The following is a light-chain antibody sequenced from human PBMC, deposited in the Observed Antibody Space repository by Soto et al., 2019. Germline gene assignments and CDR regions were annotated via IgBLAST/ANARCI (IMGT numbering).Light chain of an antibody. J-gene: IGKJ1*01. V-gene: IGKV1-9*01. CDR2: AAS. CDR3: QQYNNWPPWT. Sequence: IQLTQSPSSLSASVGDSVTITCRASKAIGSSFAWYRQKPGKAPNLLIYAASSLQSGVPSRFSGSGSGTELTLTIRSLQSEDFAVYYCQQYNNWPPWTFGQGTKVDIK. CDR1: KAIGSS.